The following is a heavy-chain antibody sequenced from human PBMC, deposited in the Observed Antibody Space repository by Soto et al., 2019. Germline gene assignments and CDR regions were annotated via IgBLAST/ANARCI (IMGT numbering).Heavy chain of an antibody. CDR2: ISSSGTGI. CDR3: ARALSDDFDI. Sequence: GGSLRLFCAASGFKFSDYYMIWIRQAPGKGLDWVSYISSSGTGIYYGDSVKGRFTISRDNAKNSLYLQMNSLRAEDTAVYYCARALSDDFDIWGQGTMVTVSS. CDR1: GFKFSDYY. V-gene: IGHV3-11*01. J-gene: IGHJ3*02.